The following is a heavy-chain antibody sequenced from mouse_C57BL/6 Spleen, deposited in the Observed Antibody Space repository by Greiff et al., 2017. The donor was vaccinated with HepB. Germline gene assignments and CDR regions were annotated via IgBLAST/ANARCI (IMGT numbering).Heavy chain of an antibody. D-gene: IGHD2-2*01. CDR3: ARGTMVTTGYYYAMDY. CDR1: GYTFTGYW. Sequence: VQLQQSGAELMKPGASVKLSCKATGYTFTGYWIEWVKQRPGHGLEWIGEILPGRGSTNYNEKLKGKATFTADTSSNTAYMQLRSLTTEDSAIYYCARGTMVTTGYYYAMDYWGQGTSVTVSS. V-gene: IGHV1-9*01. J-gene: IGHJ4*01. CDR2: ILPGRGST.